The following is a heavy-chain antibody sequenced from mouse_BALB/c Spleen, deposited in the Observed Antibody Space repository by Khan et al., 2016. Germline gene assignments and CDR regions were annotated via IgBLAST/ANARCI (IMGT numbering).Heavy chain of an antibody. CDR2: INPTAGYT. J-gene: IGHJ2*01. CDR1: GYTFTNYW. V-gene: IGHV1-7*01. CDR3: ARIALRAVVDY. Sequence: QVQLKQSGAELAKPGASVKMSCKVSGYTFTNYWMYRIKQRLGQGLEWIGYINPTAGYTDYNPKLKDKATLTADKSSSPVYMQLSSLTSEDSAVYLCARIALRAVVDYTGQGTTLTVSA. D-gene: IGHD3-3*01.